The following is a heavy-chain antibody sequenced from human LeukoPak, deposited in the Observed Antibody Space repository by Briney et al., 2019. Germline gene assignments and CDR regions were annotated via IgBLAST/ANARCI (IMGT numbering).Heavy chain of an antibody. CDR2: IIPMLDKA. CDR3: ARDCSGGTCNDLDY. V-gene: IGHV1-69*04. J-gene: IGHJ4*02. CDR1: GGAFSGYA. Sequence: SVKVSCKASGGAFSGYAISWVRQAPGQGLEWMGRIIPMLDKADYARKFLGRLTITADKSTSTAYMELSSLRSDDTAVYFCARDCSGGTCNDLDYWGQGTLVTVSS. D-gene: IGHD2-15*01.